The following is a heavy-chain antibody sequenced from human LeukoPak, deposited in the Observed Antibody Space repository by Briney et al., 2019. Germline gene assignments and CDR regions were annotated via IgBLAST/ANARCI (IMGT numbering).Heavy chain of an antibody. D-gene: IGHD2-2*01. J-gene: IGHJ4*02. V-gene: IGHV3-48*04. CDR1: GFTISSYS. CDR3: GRESTREDIVLAPAEVPYFDY. CDR2: ISSSSSTI. Sequence: GGSLRLSCAASGFTISSYSMNWVRQAPGKGLEWVSYISSSSSTIYYADSVKGRFTISRDNAKNSLYLQMNSLRAEDTAVYYCGRESTREDIVLAPAEVPYFDYWGQGTLVTVST.